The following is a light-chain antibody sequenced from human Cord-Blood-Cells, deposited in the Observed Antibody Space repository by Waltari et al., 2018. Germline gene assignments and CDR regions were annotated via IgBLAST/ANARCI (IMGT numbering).Light chain of an antibody. V-gene: IGKV1-5*03. CDR3: QQYISYPYT. J-gene: IGKJ2*01. CDR2: KAS. CDR1: QRISSW. Sequence: DIQMTQSPSTLSASVGDRVTITCRASQRISSWLAWYQQKPGKARKLLIYKASSLESGVPSRFSGSGSGTEFTLTISSLQPDDFATCYCQQYISYPYTFGHGTKLEIK.